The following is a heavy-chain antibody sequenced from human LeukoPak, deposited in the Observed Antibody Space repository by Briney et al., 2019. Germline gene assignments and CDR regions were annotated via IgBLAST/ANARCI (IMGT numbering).Heavy chain of an antibody. J-gene: IGHJ5*02. CDR3: ARDYYDSGGNWFDP. CDR2: IHLSGGST. Sequence: ASVKVSCKASGYTFTSYYMHWVRQAPGQGLEWMGIIHLSGGSTSYAQKFQGRVTITRYTSTNTVYMELSSLRSEDTAVYYCARDYYDSGGNWFDPWGQGTLVTVSS. V-gene: IGHV1-46*01. D-gene: IGHD3-22*01. CDR1: GYTFTSYY.